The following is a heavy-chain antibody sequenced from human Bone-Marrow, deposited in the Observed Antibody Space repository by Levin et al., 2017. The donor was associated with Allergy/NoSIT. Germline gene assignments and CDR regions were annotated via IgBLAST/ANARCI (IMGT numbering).Heavy chain of an antibody. V-gene: IGHV2-5*02. CDR2: IYWDDDT. CDR3: AHRPHFHEYSDYYFDH. D-gene: IGHD5-12*01. CDR1: GFSLTTTGVG. Sequence: SGPTLVKPTQTLTLTCTFSGFSLTTTGVGVGWIRQPPGKALEWLALIYWDDDTRYSPSLSSRITITKDTPTNQVCLTMTNLDPVHSGTSSCAHRPHFHEYSDYYFDHWGHAVLVTVSS. J-gene: IGHJ4*01.